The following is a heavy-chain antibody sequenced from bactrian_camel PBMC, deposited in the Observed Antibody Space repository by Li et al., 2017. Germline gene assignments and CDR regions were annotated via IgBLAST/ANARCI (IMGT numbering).Heavy chain of an antibody. D-gene: IGHD6*01. CDR2: IDGDGRT. Sequence: GGSLTLSCTISGFTNDDSGMGWYRQTPGIGCELVSSIDGDGRTYYADSVKGRFTISQDNAENTGVTVHLQMNSLKPDDTAVYYCVTDPEGTVVAGHCGDYGWGRGTQVTVS. CDR3: VTDPEGTVVAGHCGDYG. J-gene: IGHJ4*01. CDR1: GFTNDDSG. V-gene: IGHV3S9*01.